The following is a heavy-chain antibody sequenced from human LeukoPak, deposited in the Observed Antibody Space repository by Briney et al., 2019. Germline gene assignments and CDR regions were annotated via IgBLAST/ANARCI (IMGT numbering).Heavy chain of an antibody. CDR1: GYSLSELS. CDR2: FDPENGEA. V-gene: IGHV1-24*01. Sequence: GASVKVTCKVSGYSLSELSMHWARQAPGKGLEWMGGFDPENGEAVYAQKFQGRVTMTEDTSTDTSYMELNSLKSEDTAVYYCAAGGVYDLLDNWGQGTLVTVSS. CDR3: AAGGVYDLLDN. D-gene: IGHD2-8*01. J-gene: IGHJ4*02.